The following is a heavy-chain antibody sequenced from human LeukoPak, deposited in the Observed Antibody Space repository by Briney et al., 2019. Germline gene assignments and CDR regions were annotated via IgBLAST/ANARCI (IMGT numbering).Heavy chain of an antibody. CDR3: AQDVPQWMKSSFDY. D-gene: IGHD6-19*01. J-gene: IGHJ4*02. V-gene: IGHV3-23*01. CDR2: ISGSGGST. CDR1: GFTFSSYA. Sequence: GGSLRLSCAVSGFTFSSYAMSWVRQAPGKGLEWVSIISGSGGSTYYADPVKGRFTISRDNSKNTLYLQMRSLRVEDTGVYYCAQDVPQWMKSSFDYWGQGTLVTVSS.